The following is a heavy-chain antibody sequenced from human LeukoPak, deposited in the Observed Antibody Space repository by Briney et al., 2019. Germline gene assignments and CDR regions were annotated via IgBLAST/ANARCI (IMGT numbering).Heavy chain of an antibody. CDR2: IIPIFGTA. V-gene: IGHV1-69*05. J-gene: IGHJ6*03. D-gene: IGHD3-10*01. CDR1: GGTFSSYA. Sequence: SSVKVSCKXSGGTFSSYAISWVQQAPGQGLEWMGRIIPIFGTANYAQKFQGRVTITTDESTSTAYMELSSLRSEDTAVYYCARAMVRGVISYYYYYMDVWGRGTTVTVSS. CDR3: ARAMVRGVISYYYYYMDV.